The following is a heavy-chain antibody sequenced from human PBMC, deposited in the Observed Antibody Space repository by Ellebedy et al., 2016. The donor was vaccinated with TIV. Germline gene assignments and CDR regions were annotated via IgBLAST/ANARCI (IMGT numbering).Heavy chain of an antibody. V-gene: IGHV1-8*03. CDR3: ARAVGATTSDFGY. CDR2: MNPNSGNT. D-gene: IGHD1-26*01. CDR1: GYTFTSYD. J-gene: IGHJ4*02. Sequence: AASVKVSCKASGYTFTSYDINWVRQATGQGLEWMGWMNPNSGNTGYAQKFQGRVTITRNTSISTAYMELSSLRSEDTAVYYCARAVGATTSDFGYWGQGTLVTVSS.